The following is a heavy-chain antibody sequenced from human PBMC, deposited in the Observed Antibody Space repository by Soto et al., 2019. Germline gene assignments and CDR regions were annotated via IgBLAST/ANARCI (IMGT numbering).Heavy chain of an antibody. CDR2: IHYRGYN. D-gene: IGHD5-18*01. J-gene: IGHJ4*02. V-gene: IGHV4-39*01. CDR1: GDSISSGDYY. CDR3: ARHGGYYYGYPRFFDY. Sequence: QLQLQESGPGPVKTSETLSLTCTVSGDSISSGDYYWAWIRQSPGTGLEWIGSIHYRGYNYQHPSLKSRVTISVDTSKNQFSLKLTSVSAADTSVYYCARHGGYYYGYPRFFDYWGPGTLATVSS.